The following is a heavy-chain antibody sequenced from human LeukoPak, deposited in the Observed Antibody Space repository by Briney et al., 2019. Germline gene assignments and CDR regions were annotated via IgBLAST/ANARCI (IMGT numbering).Heavy chain of an antibody. J-gene: IGHJ6*02. CDR1: GFTFSSYA. V-gene: IGHV3-23*01. CDR3: AKSLSWRNYYYLGMDV. Sequence: PGGSLRLSCADSGFTFSSYALSWVRQAPGKGLEWVSGISGSGGRTDYADSVKGRFTISRDNSKNTLYLQMNSLRAEDTAVYYRAKSLSWRNYYYLGMDVWGQGTTVTVSS. CDR2: ISGSGGRT. D-gene: IGHD6-13*01.